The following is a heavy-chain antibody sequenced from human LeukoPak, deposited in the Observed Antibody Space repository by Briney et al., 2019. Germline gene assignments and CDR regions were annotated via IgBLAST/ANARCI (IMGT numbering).Heavy chain of an antibody. CDR3: ASYPPYCGGDCYFDY. Sequence: GGSLRLSCAASGFTFSDYYMSWIRQAPGKGLEWVSYISSSGSTIYYADSVKGRFTISRDNAKNSLYLQMNSLRAEDTAVYYCASYPPYCGGDCYFDYWGQGTLVTVSS. D-gene: IGHD2-21*02. J-gene: IGHJ4*02. CDR1: GFTFSDYY. CDR2: ISSSGSTI. V-gene: IGHV3-11*04.